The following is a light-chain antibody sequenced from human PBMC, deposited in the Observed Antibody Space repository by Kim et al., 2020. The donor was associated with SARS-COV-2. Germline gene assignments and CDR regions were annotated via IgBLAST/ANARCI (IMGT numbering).Light chain of an antibody. J-gene: IGKJ2*01. CDR2: VSS. CDR3: LQYNNWPYT. V-gene: IGKV3-15*01. Sequence: EVVMTQSPATLSVSPGERATLSCRASQSVSNNLAWFQQKSGQPPRLLMYVSSTRAAGFPDRFRASGVGTEFTLTVSSLQSEDSAVYFCLQYNNWPYTSGPGTKLEIK. CDR1: QSVSNN.